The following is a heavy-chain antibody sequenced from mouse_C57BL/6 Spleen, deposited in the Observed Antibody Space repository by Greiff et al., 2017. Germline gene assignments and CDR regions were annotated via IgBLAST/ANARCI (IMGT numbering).Heavy chain of an antibody. D-gene: IGHD2-4*01. V-gene: IGHV2-5*01. J-gene: IGHJ4*01. CDR3: AKIRDYDRDYYAMDY. Sequence: QVQLQQSGPGLVQPSQSLSITCTVSGFSLTSSGVHWVRQSPGTGLEWLGVIWRGGSTDYNAAFMSRLSITKDNSKSQVFFKMNSLQADDTAIYYCAKIRDYDRDYYAMDYWGQGTSVTVSS. CDR2: IWRGGST. CDR1: GFSLTSSG.